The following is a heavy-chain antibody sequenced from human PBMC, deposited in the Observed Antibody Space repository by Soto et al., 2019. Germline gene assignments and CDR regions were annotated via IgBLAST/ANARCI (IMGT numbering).Heavy chain of an antibody. CDR2: ISSSSSYI. J-gene: IGHJ3*02. V-gene: IGHV3-21*01. D-gene: IGHD3-22*01. CDR1: GFTFSSYS. CDR3: ARPALYYDSSGYYRNDAFDI. Sequence: EVQLVASGGGLVKPGGSLRLSCAASGFTFSSYSMNWVRQAPGKGLEWVSSISSSSSYIYYADSVKGRFTISRDNAKNSLYLQMNSLRAEDTAVYYCARPALYYDSSGYYRNDAFDIWGQGTMVTVSS.